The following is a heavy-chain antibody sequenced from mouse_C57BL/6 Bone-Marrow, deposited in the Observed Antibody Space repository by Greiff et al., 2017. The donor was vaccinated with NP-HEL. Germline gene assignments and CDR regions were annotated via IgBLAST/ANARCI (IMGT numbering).Heavy chain of an antibody. Sequence: VQLQESGAELARPGASVKLSCKASGYTFTSYGISWVKQRTGQGLEWIGEIYPRSGYTYYNEKFKGKATLTADKSSSTAYMELRSLTSEDSAVYFCARPYSNYYYYAMDYWGQGTSVTVSS. CDR1: GYTFTSYG. J-gene: IGHJ4*01. CDR3: ARPYSNYYYYAMDY. V-gene: IGHV1-81*01. CDR2: IYPRSGYT. D-gene: IGHD2-5*01.